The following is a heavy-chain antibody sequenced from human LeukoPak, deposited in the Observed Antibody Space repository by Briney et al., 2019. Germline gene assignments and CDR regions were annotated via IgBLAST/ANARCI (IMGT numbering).Heavy chain of an antibody. CDR1: GFTFSSYE. CDR3: AREHSGSYYNY. D-gene: IGHD1-26*01. V-gene: IGHV3-48*03. CDR2: ISSSGSTI. J-gene: IGHJ4*02. Sequence: GGSLRLSCAASGFTFSSYETNWVRQAPGKGLEWVSYISSSGSTIYYADSVKGRFTISRDNAKNSLYLQMNSLRAEDTAVYYCAREHSGSYYNYWGQGTLVTVSS.